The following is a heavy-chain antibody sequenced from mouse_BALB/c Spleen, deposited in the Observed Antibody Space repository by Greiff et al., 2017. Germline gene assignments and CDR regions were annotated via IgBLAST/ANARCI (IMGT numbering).Heavy chain of an antibody. J-gene: IGHJ1*01. D-gene: IGHD3-1*01. Sequence: QVQLQQSGAELVRPGTSVKISCKASGYTFTNYWLGWVKQRPGHGLEWIGDIYPGGGYTNYNEKFKGKATLTADTSSSTAYMQLSSLTSEDSAVYSCARGNGGLYWYFDVWGAGTTVTVSS. CDR3: ARGNGGLYWYFDV. V-gene: IGHV1-63*02. CDR1: GYTFTNYW. CDR2: IYPGGGYT.